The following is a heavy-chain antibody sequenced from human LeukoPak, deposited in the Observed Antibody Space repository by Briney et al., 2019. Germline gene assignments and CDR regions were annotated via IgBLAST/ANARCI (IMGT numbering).Heavy chain of an antibody. J-gene: IGHJ5*02. CDR2: IIPIFGTA. CDR3: ARGQLGYSYGSLTKKSRYNWFDP. V-gene: IGHV1-69*06. CDR1: GGTFSSYA. Sequence: GASVKVSCKASGGTFSSYAISWVRQAPGQGLEWMGGIIPIFGTANYAQKFQGRVTITADKSTSTAYMELSSLRSEDTAVYYCARGQLGYSYGSLTKKSRYNWFDPWGQGTLVTVSS. D-gene: IGHD5-18*01.